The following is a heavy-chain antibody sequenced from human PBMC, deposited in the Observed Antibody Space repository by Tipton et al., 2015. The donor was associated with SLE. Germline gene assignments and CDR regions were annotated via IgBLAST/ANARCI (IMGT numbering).Heavy chain of an antibody. D-gene: IGHD1-1*01. V-gene: IGHV3-30*18. CDR1: GFTFSSYA. Sequence: SLRLSCAASGFTFSSYAMHWVRQAPGKGLEWVAVISYDGSNKYYADSVKGRFTISRDNSKNTLYLQMNSLRAEDTAVYYCAKIPGPNWNDGPFDIWGQGTMVTVSS. J-gene: IGHJ3*02. CDR2: ISYDGSNK. CDR3: AKIPGPNWNDGPFDI.